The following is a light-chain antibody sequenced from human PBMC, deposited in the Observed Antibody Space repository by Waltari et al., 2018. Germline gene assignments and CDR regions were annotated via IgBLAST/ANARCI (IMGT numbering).Light chain of an antibody. CDR1: SSNIGSNT. J-gene: IGLJ2*01. V-gene: IGLV1-44*01. Sequence: QSVLTQPPSASGTPGQRVPISCSGSSSNIGSNTVHWYQQLPGTAPKLLIYSNNQRPSGVPDRFSGSKSGTSASLAISGLQSEDEADYYCAAWDDSLHVVFGGGTKLTVL. CDR3: AAWDDSLHVV. CDR2: SNN.